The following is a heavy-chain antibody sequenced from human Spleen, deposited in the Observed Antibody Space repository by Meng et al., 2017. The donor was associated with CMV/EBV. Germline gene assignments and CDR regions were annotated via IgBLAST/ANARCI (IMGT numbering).Heavy chain of an antibody. Sequence: CAVSGGSSSSSNWWRWVRQPPGKGLEWMGEIYHSGSTNYNPSLKSRVTISVDKSKNQFSLKLSSVTAADTAVYYCARDLSGKKSPDYWGQGTLVTVSS. CDR3: ARDLSGKKSPDY. J-gene: IGHJ4*02. V-gene: IGHV4-4*02. D-gene: IGHD6-25*01. CDR2: IYHSGST. CDR1: GGSSSSSNW.